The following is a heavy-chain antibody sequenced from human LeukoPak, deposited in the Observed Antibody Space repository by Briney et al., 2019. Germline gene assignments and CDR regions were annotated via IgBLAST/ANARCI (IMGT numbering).Heavy chain of an antibody. Sequence: GGSLRLSCAASGFTFSTYSMNLVRQAPGKGLEWVSSITSSSGYMYYADSVKGRFTISRDNAKNSLYLQMNSLSAEDTAVYYCARIEGSYSYFDYWGQGTLVTVSS. D-gene: IGHD1-26*01. CDR3: ARIEGSYSYFDY. CDR2: ITSSSGYM. CDR1: GFTFSTYS. V-gene: IGHV3-21*01. J-gene: IGHJ4*02.